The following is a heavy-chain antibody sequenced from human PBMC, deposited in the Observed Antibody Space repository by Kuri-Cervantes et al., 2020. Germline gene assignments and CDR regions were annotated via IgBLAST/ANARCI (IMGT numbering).Heavy chain of an antibody. V-gene: IGHV1-18*01. J-gene: IGHJ6*02. CDR3: ARRPVHGMDV. D-gene: IGHD3-10*02. CDR2: ISAYNGNT. CDR1: GYALTELS. Sequence: ASVKVSCKVSGYALTELSMHWVRQAPGQGLEWMGWISAYNGNTNYAQKLQGRVTMTTDTSTSTAYMELRSLRSDDTAVYYCARRPVHGMDVWGQGTTVTVSS.